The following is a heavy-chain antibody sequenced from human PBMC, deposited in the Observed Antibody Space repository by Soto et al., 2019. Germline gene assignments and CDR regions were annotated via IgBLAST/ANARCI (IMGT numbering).Heavy chain of an antibody. CDR2: IYYRGNT. CDR1: GGSIGTYY. Sequence: SETLYLTCTVIGGSIGTYYWSWIRQPPGKGLEWIGYIYYRGNTDYNPSLKSRVTISLDTPKIQFSLKLSSVSAADTAVYYCARHPGYYDILTGYTTYYFDYWGQGILVTVSS. J-gene: IGHJ4*02. CDR3: ARHPGYYDILTGYTTYYFDY. D-gene: IGHD3-9*01. V-gene: IGHV4-59*08.